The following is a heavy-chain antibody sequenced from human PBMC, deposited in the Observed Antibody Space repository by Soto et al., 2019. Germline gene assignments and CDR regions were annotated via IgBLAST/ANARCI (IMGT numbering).Heavy chain of an antibody. CDR1: GGSFSGYY. J-gene: IGHJ5*02. CDR2: INHSGST. V-gene: IGHV4-34*01. Sequence: SETLSLTCAVYGGSFSGYYWSWIRQPPGKGLEWIGEINHSGSTNYNPSLKSRVTISVDTSKNQFSLKLSSVTAADTDVYYCARAKLRFYSSGWFPNWFDPWGQGTLVTVSS. D-gene: IGHD6-19*01. CDR3: ARAKLRFYSSGWFPNWFDP.